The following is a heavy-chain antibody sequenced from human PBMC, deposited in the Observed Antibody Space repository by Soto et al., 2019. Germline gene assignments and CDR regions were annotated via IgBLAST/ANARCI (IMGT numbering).Heavy chain of an antibody. CDR2: IYHSGST. V-gene: IGHV4-4*02. J-gene: IGHJ6*03. CDR1: SGSISSSNW. D-gene: IGHD2-15*01. CDR3: ARDVSSGGSHYYYMDV. Sequence: QVQLQESGPGLVKPSGTLSLTCAVSSGSISSSNWWSWVRQPPGKGLGWIGEIYHSGSTNYNPSLESRVTISVDKSKNQFSLKLSSVTAADTAVYYCARDVSSGGSHYYYMDVWGKGTTVTVSS.